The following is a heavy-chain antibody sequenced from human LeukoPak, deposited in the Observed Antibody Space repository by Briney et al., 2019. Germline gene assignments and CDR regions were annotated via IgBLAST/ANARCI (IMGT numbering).Heavy chain of an antibody. CDR1: GFTFSSYG. CDR2: ISYDGSNK. J-gene: IGHJ6*02. D-gene: IGHD6-6*01. V-gene: IGHV3-30*18. CDR3: AKDFRSSWSGPYYYGMDV. Sequence: GGSLRLSCAASGFTFSSYGMHWVRQAPGKGLEWVAVISYDGSNKYYADSVKGRFAISRDNSKNTLYLQMNSLRAEDTAVYYCAKDFRSSWSGPYYYGMDVWGQGTTVTVSS.